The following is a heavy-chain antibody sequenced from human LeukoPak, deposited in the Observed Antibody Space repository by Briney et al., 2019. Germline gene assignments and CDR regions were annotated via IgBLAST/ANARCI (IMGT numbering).Heavy chain of an antibody. Sequence: GGSLRLSCAASGFTFSSYSLNWVRQAPGKGLEWVSTISGSGDSTYYADSVKGRFTISRDKSKNTLYLQMSSLRVEDTAVYYCARDTSPFAYWGQGTLVTVSS. CDR2: ISGSGDST. V-gene: IGHV3-23*01. CDR3: ARDTSPFAY. J-gene: IGHJ4*02. CDR1: GFTFSSYS.